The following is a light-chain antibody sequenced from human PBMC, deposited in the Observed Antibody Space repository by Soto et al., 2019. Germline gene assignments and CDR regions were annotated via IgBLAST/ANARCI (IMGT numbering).Light chain of an antibody. V-gene: IGKV3-15*01. CDR2: GAS. CDR1: QSMGSN. CDR3: QQFHNWPRT. J-gene: IGKJ1*01. Sequence: EIVMTQSPATMSVSPGERATLSCRASQSMGSNVAWYQQKPGQAPRLLIYGASTRAAGIPARFSGSGSGTELTLTITSLQSEDFAVYYCQQFHNWPRTFGQGTKVDIK.